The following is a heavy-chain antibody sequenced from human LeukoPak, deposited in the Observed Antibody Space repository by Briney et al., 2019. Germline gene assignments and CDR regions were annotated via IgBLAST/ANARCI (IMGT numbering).Heavy chain of an antibody. Sequence: AGASLRLSCAASGFTFSSYAMSWVRQAPGKGLEWVSAFIGSGGSTYYADSVKGRFTISRDNSKNTLYLQMNSLRAEDTAVYYCAKTLVYYYGMDVWGKGTTVTVSS. CDR2: FIGSGGST. D-gene: IGHD6-6*01. CDR1: GFTFSSYA. J-gene: IGHJ6*04. CDR3: AKTLVYYYGMDV. V-gene: IGHV3-23*01.